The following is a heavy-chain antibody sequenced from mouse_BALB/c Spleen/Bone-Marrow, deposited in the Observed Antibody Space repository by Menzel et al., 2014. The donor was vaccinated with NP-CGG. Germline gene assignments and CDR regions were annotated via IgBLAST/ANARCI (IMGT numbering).Heavy chain of an antibody. D-gene: IGHD2-14*01. J-gene: IGHJ4*01. CDR2: INNGGGST. V-gene: IGHV5-12-2*01. Sequence: EVQLVESGGGLVEPGGSLKPSCAASGFTFIAYTMSWVRQTPEKRLEWVAYINNGGGSTYYPDTVKGRFTISRDNAKNTLYLQMSSLKSEDTAMYYCARHGEERPVLAMDYWGQGTSVTVSS. CDR1: GFTFIAYT. CDR3: ARHGEERPVLAMDY.